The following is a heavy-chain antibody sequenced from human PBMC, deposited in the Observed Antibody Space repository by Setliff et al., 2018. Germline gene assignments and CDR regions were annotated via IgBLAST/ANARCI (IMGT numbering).Heavy chain of an antibody. Sequence: LRLSCAASGFAFNRHGMNWVRQVPGKGLEWVSTINWDGRTTGYTDSVKGRFTISRDNAKNSLYLQMNSLRAEDTAVYYCARGRIRLPDYWGQGTLVTVSS. D-gene: IGHD4-17*01. V-gene: IGHV3-20*04. CDR1: GFAFNRHG. J-gene: IGHJ4*01. CDR2: INWDGRTT. CDR3: ARGRIRLPDY.